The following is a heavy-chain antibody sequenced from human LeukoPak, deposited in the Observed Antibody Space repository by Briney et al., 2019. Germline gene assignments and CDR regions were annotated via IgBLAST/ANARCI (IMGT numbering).Heavy chain of an antibody. V-gene: IGHV3-74*01. CDR3: TRDANWAVNDY. CDR2: INGDGTYT. D-gene: IGHD3-16*01. J-gene: IGHJ4*02. CDR1: GFTFSDYW. Sequence: GGSLRLSCTTSGFTFSDYWMHWVRQIPGKGLLWVTRINGDGTYTNYAGSVRGRSTISRDNAKNTVYLQMNSLRVDDTAVYYCTRDANWAVNDYWGQGTLVTVSS.